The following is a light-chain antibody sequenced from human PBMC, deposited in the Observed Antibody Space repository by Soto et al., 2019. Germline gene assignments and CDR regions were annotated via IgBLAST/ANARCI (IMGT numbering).Light chain of an antibody. CDR2: DAY. V-gene: IGKV3-11*01. Sequence: EVVLTQSPVTLSLSPGERATLSARASQRFRFLLAWYQQKPGQAPRLLIYDAYNRATGIPHRFSGSGSGTDFTLTISSLEPEDSAVYYCQQRNMWPITFGQGTRLEIK. CDR3: QQRNMWPIT. CDR1: QRFRFL. J-gene: IGKJ5*01.